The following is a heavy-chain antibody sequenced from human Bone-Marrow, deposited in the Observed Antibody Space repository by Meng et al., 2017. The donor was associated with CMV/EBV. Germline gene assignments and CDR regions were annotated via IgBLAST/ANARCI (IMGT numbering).Heavy chain of an antibody. V-gene: IGHV3-23*01. CDR2: ISGDGTST. J-gene: IGHJ4*02. CDR3: AKDSSGSIGYFFDY. D-gene: IGHD3-22*01. Sequence: GESLKISCVASGFKFSSFAMSWVRQAPGKGLEWVSVISGDGTSTYYADSVKGRFTMSRDNSKNTLYLQMNNLRVEDTAVYYCAKDSSGSIGYFFDYWGLGTVVTVSS. CDR1: GFKFSSFA.